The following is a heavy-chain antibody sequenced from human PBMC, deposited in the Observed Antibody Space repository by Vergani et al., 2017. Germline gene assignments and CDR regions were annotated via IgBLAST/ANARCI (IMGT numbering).Heavy chain of an antibody. CDR1: GFISSSCW. Sequence: EGQLVESGGDWVQRGGSLRLSCAASGFISSSCWMSWVRQAPGKGLEWVANVNQDGREKYYVDSVRGRFTISRDNAKNSIYLQMNSLRAEDTSVYFCVRVPLIRGGSGNYGINNYHGMDVWGQGTTVIVSS. CDR2: VNQDGREK. D-gene: IGHD3-10*01. J-gene: IGHJ6*02. V-gene: IGHV3-7*01. CDR3: VRVPLIRGGSGNYGINNYHGMDV.